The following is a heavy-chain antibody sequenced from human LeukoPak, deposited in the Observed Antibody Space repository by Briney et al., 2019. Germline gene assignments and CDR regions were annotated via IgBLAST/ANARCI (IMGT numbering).Heavy chain of an antibody. CDR3: ARHDRGDFWSGYYTGTDWFDP. J-gene: IGHJ5*02. CDR2: IYPGDSDI. Sequence: KPGESLQISCKGSGFNFTSYWIGWARQMPGKGLEWMGIIYPGDSDIRYSPSFQGQVTISADKSISTAYLQWSSLKASDTAMYYCARHDRGDFWSGYYTGTDWFDPWGQGTLVTVSS. CDR1: GFNFTSYW. D-gene: IGHD3-3*01. V-gene: IGHV5-51*01.